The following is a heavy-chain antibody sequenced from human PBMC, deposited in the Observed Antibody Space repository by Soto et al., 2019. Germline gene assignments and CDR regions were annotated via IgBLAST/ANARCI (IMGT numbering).Heavy chain of an antibody. V-gene: IGHV1-18*01. CDR3: ARGKFRRYSYGDNWFDP. J-gene: IGHJ5*02. D-gene: IGHD5-18*01. CDR2: ISAYNGNT. CDR1: GYTFTSYG. Sequence: ASVKVSCKASGYTFTSYGISWVRQAPGQGLEWMGWISAYNGNTNYAQKLQGRVTMTTDTSTSTAYMELRSLRSDDTAVYYCARGKFRRYSYGDNWFDPWGQGTLVTVSS.